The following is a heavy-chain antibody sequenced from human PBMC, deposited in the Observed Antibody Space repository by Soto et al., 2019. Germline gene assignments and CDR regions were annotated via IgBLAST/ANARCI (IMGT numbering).Heavy chain of an antibody. CDR1: GSTFSNYG. CDR3: ARDGGTHGPSYFDS. J-gene: IGHJ4*02. CDR2: IWYDGSNK. V-gene: IGHV3-33*01. D-gene: IGHD3-16*01. Sequence: VQLVESGGGVVQPGTSLILSCVASGSTFSNYGMHWVRQAPGKGPQWVAVIWYDGSNKSYGESVKGRFTISRDNSKNTLYLAINSLRAEDTAVYYCARDGGTHGPSYFDSWGQGSLVIVSS.